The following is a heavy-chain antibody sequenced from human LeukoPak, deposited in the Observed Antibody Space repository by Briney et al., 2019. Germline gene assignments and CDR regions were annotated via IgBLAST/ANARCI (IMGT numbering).Heavy chain of an antibody. CDR2: INPSGGST. CDR1: GYTFTSYY. J-gene: IGHJ4*02. CDR3: ARDVAKWYSSSWYYFDY. D-gene: IGHD6-13*01. Sequence: ASVKVSCKASGYTFTSYYMHWVRQAPGQGLEWMGIINPSGGSTSYAQKFQGRVTMTRDMPTSTVYMELSSLRSEDTAVYYCARDVAKWYSSSWYYFDYWGQGTLVTVSS. V-gene: IGHV1-46*01.